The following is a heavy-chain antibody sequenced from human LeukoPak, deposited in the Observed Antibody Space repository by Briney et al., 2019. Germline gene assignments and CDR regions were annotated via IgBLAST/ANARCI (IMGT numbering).Heavy chain of an antibody. CDR2: INSDGSST. D-gene: IGHD2-8*01. V-gene: IGHV3-74*01. CDR1: GFTFSSYA. J-gene: IGHJ6*03. Sequence: GGSLRLSCAASGFTFSSYAMSWVRQAPGKGLEWVSRINSDGSSTSYADSVKGRFTISRDNAKKPLYLQMNSLRAEDTAVYYCGGMVRGGCFGDYYYYMDVWGKGTTVTVSS. CDR3: GGMVRGGCFGDYYYYMDV.